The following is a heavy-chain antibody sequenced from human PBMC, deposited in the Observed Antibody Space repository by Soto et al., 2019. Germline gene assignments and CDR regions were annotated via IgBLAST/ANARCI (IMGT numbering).Heavy chain of an antibody. J-gene: IGHJ6*02. Sequence: SETLSLTCTVSGGSISNYYWSWIRQPPGKGLEWIGYIYYSGSTNYNPSLKSRVTISVDTSKNQFSLKLSSVTAADTAVYYCARDQQDSSGYRGFYYGMDVWGQGTTVPSP. CDR3: ARDQQDSSGYRGFYYGMDV. D-gene: IGHD3-22*01. V-gene: IGHV4-59*01. CDR1: GGSISNYY. CDR2: IYYSGST.